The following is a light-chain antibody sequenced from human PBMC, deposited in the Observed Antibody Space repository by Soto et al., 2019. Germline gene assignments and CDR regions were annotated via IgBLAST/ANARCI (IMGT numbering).Light chain of an antibody. CDR3: QQRTHWPPYT. CDR1: QTVSGC. Sequence: EIVLTQSPATLSLSPGERATLSCRASQTVSGCLAWYQQKPGQAPRLLIYDASNRATGIPARFSGGGSGTDFTLTISSLEPEDVAVYYCQQRTHWPPYTFGQGTKLEIK. V-gene: IGKV3-11*01. CDR2: DAS. J-gene: IGKJ2*01.